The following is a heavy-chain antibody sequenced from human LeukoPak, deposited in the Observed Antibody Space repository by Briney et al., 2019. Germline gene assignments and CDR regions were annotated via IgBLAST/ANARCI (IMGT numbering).Heavy chain of an antibody. D-gene: IGHD6-13*01. CDR3: ARDGGSSWDDDAFDI. Sequence: GGSLRLSCAASGFTFSSYSMNWVRQAPGKGLEWVSSISSSSSYIYYADSVKGRFTISRDNAKNSLYLQMNSLRAEDTAVYYCARDGGSSWDDDAFDIWGQGTMVTVSS. CDR1: GFTFSSYS. J-gene: IGHJ3*02. V-gene: IGHV3-21*01. CDR2: ISSSSSYI.